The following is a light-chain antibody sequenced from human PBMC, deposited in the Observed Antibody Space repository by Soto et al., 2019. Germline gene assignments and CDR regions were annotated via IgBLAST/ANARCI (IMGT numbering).Light chain of an antibody. CDR2: GAS. CDR3: QQYGSSPFT. CDR1: QTVSSSY. J-gene: IGKJ3*01. V-gene: IGKV3-20*01. Sequence: EIVLTQSPGTLSLSPGERATLSCRASQTVSSSYLAWYQQKPGQAPRLLIYGASSRATGIPDRFSGSGSVTDFPLTISRLEPEDFAVYYCQQYGSSPFTFGPGTKVDIK.